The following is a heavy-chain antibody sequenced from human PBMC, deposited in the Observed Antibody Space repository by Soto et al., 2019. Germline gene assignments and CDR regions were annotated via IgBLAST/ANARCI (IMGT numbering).Heavy chain of an antibody. CDR2: IIPIRGST. V-gene: IGHV1-69*01. CDR3: AKNNPHGDSNKAWLDP. J-gene: IGHJ5*02. Sequence: QVHLLQSGAELREPGYSVRVSCTPSGGTFVSSAFAWVRQAPGGKIEWMGGIIPIRGSTKYAEKFLGRLTIRADESSRKAYLELSSLTFEDTAVYFCAKNNPHGDSNKAWLDPWGQGNLVTVST. CDR1: GGTFVSSA. D-gene: IGHD2-8*01.